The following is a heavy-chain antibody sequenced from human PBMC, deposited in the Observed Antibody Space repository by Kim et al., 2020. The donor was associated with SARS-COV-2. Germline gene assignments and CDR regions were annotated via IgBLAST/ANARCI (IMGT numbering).Heavy chain of an antibody. J-gene: IGHJ4*02. Sequence: GGSLRLSCVASGFTFTSYWMDWVRQAPGKGLVWVSDIDTNARTTRYADSVRGRFTISRDNAKNTVYLQMNSLRAEDTAVYYCARGCNNGCTGIDYLGQGTLVTVSS. CDR2: IDTNARTT. V-gene: IGHV3-74*01. D-gene: IGHD2-8*01. CDR3: ARGCNNGCTGIDY. CDR1: GFTFTSYW.